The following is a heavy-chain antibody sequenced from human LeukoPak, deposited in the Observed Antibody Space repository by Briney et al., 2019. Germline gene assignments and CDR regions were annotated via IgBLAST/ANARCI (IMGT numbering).Heavy chain of an antibody. D-gene: IGHD2-2*01. J-gene: IGHJ6*02. Sequence: SETLSLTCAVYGGSFSGYYWSWIRQPPGKGLEWIGEINHSGSTNYNPSLKSRVTISVDTSKNQFSLKLSSVTAADTAVYYCARGKDGYCSSTSCYYYYGMDVWGQGATVTVSS. CDR3: ARGKDGYCSSTSCYYYYGMDV. CDR1: GGSFSGYY. CDR2: INHSGST. V-gene: IGHV4-34*01.